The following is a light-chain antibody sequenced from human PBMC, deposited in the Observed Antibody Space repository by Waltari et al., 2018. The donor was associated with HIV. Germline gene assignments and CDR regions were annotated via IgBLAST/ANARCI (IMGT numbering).Light chain of an antibody. V-gene: IGLV1-40*01. CDR1: SSNIRSGYD. Sequence: QSVLTQPPSVSGAPGPRVTISCTGRSSNIRSGYDAPWHHQLPGTAPKPLIYGNSNRPSGVPDRFSGSKSGTSASLAITGLQAEDEADYYCQSYDSSLSGPVVFGGGTKLTVL. J-gene: IGLJ2*01. CDR3: QSYDSSLSGPVV. CDR2: GNS.